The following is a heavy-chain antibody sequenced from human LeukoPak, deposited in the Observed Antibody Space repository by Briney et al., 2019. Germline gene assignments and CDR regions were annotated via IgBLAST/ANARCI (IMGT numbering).Heavy chain of an antibody. CDR2: ISSSGSTI. J-gene: IGHJ5*02. V-gene: IGHV3-11*04. CDR1: GFTFSDYY. Sequence: GGSLRLSCAASGFTFSDYYMSWIRQAPGKGLEWVSYISSSGSTIYYADSVRGRFTISRDNAKNSLYLQMNSLRAEDTAVYYCARDHGSGSYPLRWFDPWGQGTLVTVSS. D-gene: IGHD3-10*01. CDR3: ARDHGSGSYPLRWFDP.